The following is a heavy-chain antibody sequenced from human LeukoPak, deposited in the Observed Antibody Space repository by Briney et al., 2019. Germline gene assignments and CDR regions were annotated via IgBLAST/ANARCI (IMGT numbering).Heavy chain of an antibody. J-gene: IGHJ5*02. CDR2: VSGNNGNT. D-gene: IGHD2-2*01. CDR1: GYTFTTYG. V-gene: IGHV1-18*01. Sequence: ASVKVSCKASGYTFTTYGISWVRQAPGQGLEWMGWVSGNNGNTNYAQKLQGRVTMTTDTSTSTAYMELRSLRSDDTAVYYCARDGEDIVVVPAATDNWFDPWGQGTLVAVSS. CDR3: ARDGEDIVVVPAATDNWFDP.